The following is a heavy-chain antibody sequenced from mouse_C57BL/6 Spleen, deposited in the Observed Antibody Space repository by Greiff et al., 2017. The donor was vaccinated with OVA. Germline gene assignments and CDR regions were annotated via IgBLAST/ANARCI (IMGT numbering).Heavy chain of an antibody. D-gene: IGHD1-1*01. CDR3: ARKVEDDPRGWYFDV. V-gene: IGHV1-81*01. CDR1: GYTFTSYG. CDR2: IYPRSGNT. J-gene: IGHJ1*03. Sequence: QVQLKESGAELARPGASVKLSCKASGYTFTSYGISWVKQRTGQGLEWIGEIYPRSGNTYYNEKFKGKATLTADKSSSTAYMELRSLTSEDSAVYFCARKVEDDPRGWYFDVWGTGTTVTGSS.